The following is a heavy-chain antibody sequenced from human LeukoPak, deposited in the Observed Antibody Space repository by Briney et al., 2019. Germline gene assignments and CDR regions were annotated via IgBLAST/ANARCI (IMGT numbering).Heavy chain of an antibody. CDR3: ARDKVVDY. J-gene: IGHJ4*02. CDR2: ISYDGSNK. CDR1: GFTFSSYA. V-gene: IGHV3-30-3*01. D-gene: IGHD2-15*01. Sequence: HPGRSLRLSCAASGFTFSSYAMHWVRQAPGKGLEWVAVISYDGSNKYYADSVKGRFTISRDNSKNTLYLQMNSLRAEDTAVYYCARDKVVDYWGQGTLVTVSS.